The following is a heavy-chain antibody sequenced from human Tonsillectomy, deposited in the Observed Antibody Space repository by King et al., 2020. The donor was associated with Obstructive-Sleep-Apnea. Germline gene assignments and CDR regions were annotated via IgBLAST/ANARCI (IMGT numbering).Heavy chain of an antibody. CDR1: GFSVSGNY. J-gene: IGHJ4*02. CDR3: AAMTTVTPFDY. V-gene: IGHV3-53*04. D-gene: IGHD4-17*01. CDR2: INSGGIT. Sequence: VQLVESGGGLVQPGGSLRLSCAVSGFSVSGNYMSWVRQAPGKGLEWVSVINSGGITYYPESVKGRFTISRHSSKNTLYLQMNSLRPQDTAVYYCAAMTTVTPFDYWGQGTLVTVSS.